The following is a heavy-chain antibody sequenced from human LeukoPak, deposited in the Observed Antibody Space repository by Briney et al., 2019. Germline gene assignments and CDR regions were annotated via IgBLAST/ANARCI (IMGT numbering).Heavy chain of an antibody. CDR1: GNSFTGYW. V-gene: IGHV5-51*01. Sequence: GESLKISCKGPGNSFTGYWLGWVRQMPGKGLEWMGIIYPYDSDTRYSPSFQGQVTISADKAISTAYLQWSSLKASDTAMYYCARQTSSSWDFDYWGQGTLVTVSS. CDR2: IYPYDSDT. D-gene: IGHD6-13*01. CDR3: ARQTSSSWDFDY. J-gene: IGHJ4*02.